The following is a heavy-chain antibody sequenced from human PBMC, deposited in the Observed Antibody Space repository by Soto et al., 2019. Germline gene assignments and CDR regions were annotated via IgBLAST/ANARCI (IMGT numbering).Heavy chain of an antibody. V-gene: IGHV4-31*03. Sequence: QVQLQESGPGLVKPSQTLSLTCTVSGGSISSGGYYWSWIRQHPGKGLEWIGNIYYSGGTYYNPSLKRRVTISVDTSKIQFSLKLSSVTAADTAVYYCARWPQLEPRFDYWGQGTLVTVSS. D-gene: IGHD1-1*01. J-gene: IGHJ4*02. CDR2: IYYSGGT. CDR3: ARWPQLEPRFDY. CDR1: GGSISSGGYY.